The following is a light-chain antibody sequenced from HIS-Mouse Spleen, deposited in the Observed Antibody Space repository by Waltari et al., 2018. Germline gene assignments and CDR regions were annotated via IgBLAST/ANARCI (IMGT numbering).Light chain of an antibody. V-gene: IGLV2-23*01. Sequence: QSALTQPASVPGSPGQSITIPCTGTSSDVGSYNLASWYQQHPGKAPKLMIYEGSKRPSGVSNRFSGSKSGNTASLTISGLQAEDEADYYCCSYAGSSTVVFGGGTKLTVL. CDR2: EGS. J-gene: IGLJ2*01. CDR1: SSDVGSYNL. CDR3: CSYAGSSTVV.